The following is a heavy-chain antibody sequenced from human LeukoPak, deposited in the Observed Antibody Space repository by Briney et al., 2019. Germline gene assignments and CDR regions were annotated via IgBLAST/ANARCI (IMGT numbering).Heavy chain of an antibody. D-gene: IGHD6-19*01. CDR1: GASISSSGSY. V-gene: IGHV4-39*07. CDR3: ARAQGYSSGWDFQH. CDR2: IYYSGST. Sequence: SETLSLTCTVSGASISSSGSYWGWIRQPPGKGLEWIVSIYYSGSTYYNPSLKSRVTISVDASKNQFSLKMSSMTAADTAVYYCARAQGYSSGWDFQHWGQGTLVTVSS. J-gene: IGHJ1*01.